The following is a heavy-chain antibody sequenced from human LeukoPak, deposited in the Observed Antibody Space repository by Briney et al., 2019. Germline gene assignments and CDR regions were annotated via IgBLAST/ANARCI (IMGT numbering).Heavy chain of an antibody. J-gene: IGHJ4*02. CDR2: IIPIFGTA. CDR3: ARHSSSSLGAFDY. CDR1: GGTFSSYA. V-gene: IGHV1-69*05. Sequence: WASVKVSCKASGGTFSSYAISWVRQAPGQGLEWMGGIIPIFGTANYAQKFQGRVTITTDESTSTAYMELSSLRSEDMAVYYCARHSSSSLGAFDYWGQGTLVTVSS. D-gene: IGHD6-6*01.